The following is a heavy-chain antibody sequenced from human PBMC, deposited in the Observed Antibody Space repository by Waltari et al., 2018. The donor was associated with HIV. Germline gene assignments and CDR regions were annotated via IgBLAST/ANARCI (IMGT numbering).Heavy chain of an antibody. Sequence: QVQLVESGGGVVQPGRSLRLSCAASRFTFSSFAVHWVRQAPGKGLEWVVVISYVGSNKYYADSVRGRFTISRDNSKNTLYLQMNSLRAEDTAVYYCAREVVPYYFDYWGQGTLVTVSS. V-gene: IGHV3-30*01. D-gene: IGHD2-15*01. J-gene: IGHJ4*02. CDR1: RFTFSSFA. CDR2: ISYVGSNK. CDR3: AREVVPYYFDY.